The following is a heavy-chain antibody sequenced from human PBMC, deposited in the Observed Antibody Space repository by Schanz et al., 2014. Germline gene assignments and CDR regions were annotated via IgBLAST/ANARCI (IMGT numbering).Heavy chain of an antibody. J-gene: IGHJ6*02. D-gene: IGHD1-20*01. CDR2: MYINSGST. Sequence: VQLVESGGGVVQPGGSLRLSCAVSGFTVNTNYMSWVRQAPGKGLEWISSMYINSGSTQYADSVKGRFIISRDSSKTALYLQMNSLRAEDTAVYYCARRITGTHHNPYYHGMDVWGQGTTVTVSS. V-gene: IGHV3-53*01. CDR3: ARRITGTHHNPYYHGMDV. CDR1: GFTVNTNY.